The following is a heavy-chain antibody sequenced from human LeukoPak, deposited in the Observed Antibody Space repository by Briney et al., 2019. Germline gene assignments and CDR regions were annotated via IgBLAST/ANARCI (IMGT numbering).Heavy chain of an antibody. V-gene: IGHV3-30*02. J-gene: IGHJ4*02. CDR1: GFTFSSYG. Sequence: GGSLRLSCAASGFTFSSYGMHWVRQAPGKGLEWVAFIRYDGSNKYYVDSVKGRFTISRDNSKNTLYLQMNSLRAEDTAVYYCAKDLVGATLGIDYWGQGTLVTVSS. D-gene: IGHD1-26*01. CDR3: AKDLVGATLGIDY. CDR2: IRYDGSNK.